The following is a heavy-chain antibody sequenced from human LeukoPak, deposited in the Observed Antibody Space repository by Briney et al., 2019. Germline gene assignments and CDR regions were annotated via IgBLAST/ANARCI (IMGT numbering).Heavy chain of an antibody. J-gene: IGHJ4*02. D-gene: IGHD3-22*01. Sequence: NPGGSLRLSCAASGFILSGYFMSWVRQAPGKGLEWVSYISSSSSTIYYADSVKGRFTISRDNAKNSLYLQMNSLRDEDTAVYYCARANYYDSSGYYGLEYWGQGTLVTVSS. CDR1: GFILSGYF. V-gene: IGHV3-48*02. CDR2: ISSSSSTI. CDR3: ARANYYDSSGYYGLEY.